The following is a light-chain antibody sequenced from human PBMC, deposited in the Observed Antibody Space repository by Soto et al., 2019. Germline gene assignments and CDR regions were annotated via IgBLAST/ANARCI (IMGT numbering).Light chain of an antibody. J-gene: IGLJ1*01. CDR3: CSYAGSYTFYV. Sequence: VLTKPRSVTGLPGQSVTISCTRTSSDVGGYNYVSWYQQHPGKAPKLMIYDVSKRPSGVPDRFSGSKSGNTASLTISGLQAEDEADYYCCSYAGSYTFYVFGTGTKVTVL. CDR1: SSDVGGYNY. CDR2: DVS. V-gene: IGLV2-11*01.